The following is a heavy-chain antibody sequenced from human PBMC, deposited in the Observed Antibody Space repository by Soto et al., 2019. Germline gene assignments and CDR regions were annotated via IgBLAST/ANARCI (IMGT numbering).Heavy chain of an antibody. V-gene: IGHV3-74*01. D-gene: IGHD2-21*01. Sequence: EVQLVESGGGLVQPGGSLRLSCVASGFTFSSHWMHWVRQAPGNGLVWVSRISSDGSRTNYADSVKGRFAIFRDNAKNTVSLQMCGLRAEEPAVYDCARGVMGAYGLDPWGQATMITFSS. CDR1: GFTFSSHW. CDR2: ISSDGSRT. CDR3: ARGVMGAYGLDP. J-gene: IGHJ3*01.